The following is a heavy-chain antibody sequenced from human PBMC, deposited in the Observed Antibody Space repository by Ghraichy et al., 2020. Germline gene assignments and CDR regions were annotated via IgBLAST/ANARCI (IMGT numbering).Heavy chain of an antibody. D-gene: IGHD1-14*01. CDR3: ARAERSIAPIGY. V-gene: IGHV4-38-2*02. CDR2: IYHSGST. Sequence: SETLSLTCTVSGYSISSGYYWDWIRQPPGTGLEWIGSIYHSGSTFYNPSLRSRVTISVDTSKNQLSLKLSSVTAADTAVYYCARAERSIAPIGYWGQGTLVTVSS. CDR1: GYSISSGYY. J-gene: IGHJ4*02.